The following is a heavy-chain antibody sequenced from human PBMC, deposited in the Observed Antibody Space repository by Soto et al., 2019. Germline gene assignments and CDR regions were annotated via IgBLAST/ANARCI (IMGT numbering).Heavy chain of an antibody. CDR3: ASRPVTTHNWFDP. V-gene: IGHV1-69*06. J-gene: IGHJ5*02. Sequence: QVQLVQSGAEVKKPGSSVKVSCKASGGTFSSYAISWVRQAPGQGLEWMGGIIPIFGTANYAQKFQGRVTSTADKSTGTADRELSSLRSEDTAVYYCASRPVTTHNWFDPWGQGTLVTVSS. CDR2: IIPIFGTA. D-gene: IGHD4-4*01. CDR1: GGTFSSYA.